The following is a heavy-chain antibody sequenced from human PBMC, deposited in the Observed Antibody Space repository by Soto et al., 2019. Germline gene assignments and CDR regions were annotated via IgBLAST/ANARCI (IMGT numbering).Heavy chain of an antibody. J-gene: IGHJ4*02. Sequence: QVQLVQSGAEVKKPGSSVKVSCKASGGTFSSYTISWVRRAPGQGLEWMGRIIPILGIANYAQKFQGRVTITADKSTSTAYMELSSLRSEDTAVYYCARGSSPQTFDYWGQGTLVTVSS. CDR1: GGTFSSYT. V-gene: IGHV1-69*02. CDR3: ARGSSPQTFDY. CDR2: IIPILGIA. D-gene: IGHD6-13*01.